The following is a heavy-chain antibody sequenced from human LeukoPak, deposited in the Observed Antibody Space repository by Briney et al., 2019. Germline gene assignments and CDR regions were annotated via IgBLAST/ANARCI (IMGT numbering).Heavy chain of an antibody. CDR2: MNPNSGNT. V-gene: IGHV1-8*03. D-gene: IGHD3-3*01. CDR1: GYTFTSYD. CDR3: ARRTNEGCARYYDFWSGHSEDWFDP. J-gene: IGHJ5*02. Sequence: GASVKVSCKASGYTFTSYDINWVRQATGQGLEWMGWMNPNSGNTGYAQKFQGRVTITRNTSISTAYMELSSLRSEDTAVYYCARRTNEGCARYYDFWSGHSEDWFDPWGQGTLVTVSS.